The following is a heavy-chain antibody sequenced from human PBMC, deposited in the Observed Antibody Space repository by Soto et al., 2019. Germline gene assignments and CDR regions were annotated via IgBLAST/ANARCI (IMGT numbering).Heavy chain of an antibody. D-gene: IGHD5-18*01. CDR3: ARNTRGYSYGYEFSLGY. Sequence: GASVKVSCKASGYTFTSYYMHWVRQAPGQGLEWMGIINPSGGSTSYAQKFQGRVTMTRDTSTSTVYMELSSLRSEDTAVYYCARNTRGYSYGYEFSLGYWGQGTLVTVS. CDR2: INPSGGST. CDR1: GYTFTSYY. V-gene: IGHV1-46*01. J-gene: IGHJ4*02.